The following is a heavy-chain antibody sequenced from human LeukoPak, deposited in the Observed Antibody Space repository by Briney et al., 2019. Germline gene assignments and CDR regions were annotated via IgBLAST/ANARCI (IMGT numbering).Heavy chain of an antibody. CDR3: SRAHTSVTKPYYFDF. Sequence: GGALRLSCAASGFTFSTYAMSWVRQAPGKGLEGVSGISYSGGSTYYADSVKGRFTISRDNSKNTLYLQMNSLRAEDTAGYDCSRAHTSVTKPYYFDFWRRGPLVTV. V-gene: IGHV3-23*01. J-gene: IGHJ4*02. D-gene: IGHD4-11*01. CDR2: ISYSGGST. CDR1: GFTFSTYA.